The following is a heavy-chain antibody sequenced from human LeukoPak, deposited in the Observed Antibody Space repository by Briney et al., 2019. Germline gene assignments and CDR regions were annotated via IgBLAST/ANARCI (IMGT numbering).Heavy chain of an antibody. D-gene: IGHD3-10*01. Sequence: ASVKVSCKASGGTFSSYAISWVRQAPGQGLEWMGGIIPIFGTANYAQKFQGRVTITADESTSTAYMELSSLRSEDTAVYYCARGLRMVRGVKSLGYWGQGTLVTVSS. V-gene: IGHV1-69*01. CDR1: GGTFSSYA. CDR2: IIPIFGTA. J-gene: IGHJ4*02. CDR3: ARGLRMVRGVKSLGY.